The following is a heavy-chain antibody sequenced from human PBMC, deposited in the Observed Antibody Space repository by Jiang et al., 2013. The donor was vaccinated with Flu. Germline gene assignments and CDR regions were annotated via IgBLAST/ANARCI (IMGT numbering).Heavy chain of an antibody. Sequence: IIYPGDSDTRYSPSFQGQVTISADKSISTAYLQWSSLKASDTAMYYCARLRDGSGSYYDAFDIWGQGTMVTVSS. CDR2: IYPGDSDT. J-gene: IGHJ3*02. V-gene: IGHV5-51*01. D-gene: IGHD3-10*01. CDR3: ARLRDGSGSYYDAFDI.